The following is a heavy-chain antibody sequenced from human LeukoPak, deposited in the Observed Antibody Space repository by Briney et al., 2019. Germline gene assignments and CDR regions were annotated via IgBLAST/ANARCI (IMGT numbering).Heavy chain of an antibody. D-gene: IGHD2-2*01. Sequence: ASVKVSCKVSGYTLTELSMHWVRQAPGKGLEWMGGFDPEDGETIYAQKFQGRVTMTEDTSTDTAYMERSSLRSEDTAVYYCATEGGYCSSTSCSDAFDIWGQGTMVTVSS. V-gene: IGHV1-24*01. CDR3: ATEGGYCSSTSCSDAFDI. J-gene: IGHJ3*02. CDR2: FDPEDGET. CDR1: GYTLTELS.